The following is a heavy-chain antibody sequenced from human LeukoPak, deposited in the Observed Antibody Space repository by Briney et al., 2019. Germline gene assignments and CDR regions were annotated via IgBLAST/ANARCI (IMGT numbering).Heavy chain of an antibody. CDR1: GYSFTSYG. J-gene: IGHJ4*02. D-gene: IGHD6-13*01. V-gene: IGHV1-18*04. CDR2: ISGYNGNT. CDR3: ARQERHSSSSRIYYFDY. Sequence: ASVKVSCKASGYSFTSYGISWVRQAPGQGLEWMGRISGYNGNTKFAQKLQGRVTMTTDTSTSTAYMELRSLRSDDTAVYYCARQERHSSSSRIYYFDYWGQGALVTVSS.